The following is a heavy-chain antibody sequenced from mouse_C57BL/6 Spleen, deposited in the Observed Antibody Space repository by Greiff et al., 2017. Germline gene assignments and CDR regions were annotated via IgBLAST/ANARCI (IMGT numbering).Heavy chain of an antibody. V-gene: IGHV5-12*01. Sequence: EVKLVESGGGLVQPGGSLKLSCAASGFTFSDYYMYWVRQTPEKRLEWVAYLSNGGGSTYYPDTVKGRFTISRDNAKNTLYLQMSRLKSEDTAMYYCARHYYGSSYVGEYFDVWGTGTTVTVSS. CDR3: ARHYYGSSYVGEYFDV. CDR1: GFTFSDYY. D-gene: IGHD1-1*01. CDR2: LSNGGGST. J-gene: IGHJ1*03.